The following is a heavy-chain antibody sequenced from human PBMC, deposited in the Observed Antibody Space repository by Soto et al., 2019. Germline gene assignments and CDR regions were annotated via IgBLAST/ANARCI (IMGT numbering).Heavy chain of an antibody. CDR3: ARDQARGGMALY. J-gene: IGHJ4*02. CDR1: GFTFSSYA. D-gene: IGHD3-10*01. CDR2: ISYDGSNK. V-gene: IGHV3-30-3*01. Sequence: PGGSLRLSCAAAGFTFSSYAMHWVRQAPGKGLEWVAVISYDGSNKYYADSVKGRFTISRDNSKNTLYLQMNSLRAEDTAVYYCARDQARGGMALYWGQGTLVTVSS.